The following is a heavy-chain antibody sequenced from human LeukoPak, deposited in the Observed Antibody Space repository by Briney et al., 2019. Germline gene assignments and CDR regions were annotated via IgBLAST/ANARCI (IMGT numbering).Heavy chain of an antibody. CDR2: ISAGGGTT. V-gene: IGHV3-23*01. J-gene: IGHJ4*02. D-gene: IGHD1-26*01. CDR3: AKAMGRSSFDH. CDR1: GFIFSSEA. Sequence: PGGSLRLSCAASGFIFSSEAMTWVRQAPGKGLEWVSSISAGGGTTHYADSVKGRFTISRDTSKNTLFLQMNSLRAEDTAVFYCAKAMGRSSFDHWGQGTLVTVSS.